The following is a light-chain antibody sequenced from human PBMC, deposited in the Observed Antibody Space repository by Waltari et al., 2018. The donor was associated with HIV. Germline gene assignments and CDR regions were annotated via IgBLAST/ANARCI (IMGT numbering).Light chain of an antibody. V-gene: IGLV2-23*02. Sequence: QPALPQPASVSGSPGQSITITATETSHAVGSYNLVSWYKQYPGKVPKLIIYEVSKRPSGVSNRFSVSKSGNAASRTISWRQAEDEADYYCCSYACSSTPCVFGTATRVTFL. CDR3: CSYACSSTPCV. CDR2: EVS. CDR1: SHAVGSYNL. J-gene: IGLJ1*01.